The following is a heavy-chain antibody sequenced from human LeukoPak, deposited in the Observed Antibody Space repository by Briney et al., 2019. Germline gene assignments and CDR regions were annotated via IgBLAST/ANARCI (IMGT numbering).Heavy chain of an antibody. Sequence: PSETLSLTCTVSGGSISSYYWSWIRQPPGKGLEWIGYIYYSGSTNYNPSLKSRVTISVDTSKNQFSLKLSSVTAADTAVYYCGGTYDSSGYTSPDAFDIWGQGTMVTVSS. D-gene: IGHD3-22*01. V-gene: IGHV4-59*01. CDR1: GGSISSYY. CDR3: GGTYDSSGYTSPDAFDI. CDR2: IYYSGST. J-gene: IGHJ3*02.